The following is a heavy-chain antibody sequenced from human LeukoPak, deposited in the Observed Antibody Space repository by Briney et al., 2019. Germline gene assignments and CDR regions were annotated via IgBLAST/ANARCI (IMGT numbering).Heavy chain of an antibody. CDR2: ISYDGSNK. V-gene: IGHV3-30-3*01. CDR1: GSTFSSYA. CDR3: ARSSPGYSGY. Sequence: GRSLRLSCAASGSTFSSYAMHWVRQAPGKGLEWVAVISYDGSNKYYADSVKGRFTISRDNSKNTLYLQMNSLRAEDTAVYYCARSSPGYSGYWGQGTLVTVSS. D-gene: IGHD1-26*01. J-gene: IGHJ4*02.